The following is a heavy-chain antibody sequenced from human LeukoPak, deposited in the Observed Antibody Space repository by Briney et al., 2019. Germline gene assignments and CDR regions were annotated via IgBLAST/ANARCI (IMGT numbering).Heavy chain of an antibody. CDR1: GFTFSSYA. V-gene: IGHV3-23*01. J-gene: IGHJ4*02. Sequence: GGSLRLSCAASGFTFSSYAMSWVRQAPGKGLEWVSAISGSGGSTYYADSVKGRFTISRDNSKNTLYLQMNSLRAEDTAVYYCAKSEFDGVAMIVVVIGYFDYWGQGTLVTVSS. D-gene: IGHD3-22*01. CDR3: AKSEFDGVAMIVVVIGYFDY. CDR2: ISGSGGST.